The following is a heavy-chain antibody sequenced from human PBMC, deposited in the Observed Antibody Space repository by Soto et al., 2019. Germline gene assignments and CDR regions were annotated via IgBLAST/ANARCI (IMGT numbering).Heavy chain of an antibody. V-gene: IGHV3-21*01. CDR3: ARDIRFHAGEGAFDI. Sequence: GGSLRLSCAASGFTFSSYSMNWVRQAPGKGLEWVSSISSSSSYIYYADSVKGRFTISRDNAKNSLYLQMNSLRAEDTAVYYCARDIRFHAGEGAFDIWGQGTMVTVSS. D-gene: IGHD1-26*01. J-gene: IGHJ3*02. CDR1: GFTFSSYS. CDR2: ISSSSSYI.